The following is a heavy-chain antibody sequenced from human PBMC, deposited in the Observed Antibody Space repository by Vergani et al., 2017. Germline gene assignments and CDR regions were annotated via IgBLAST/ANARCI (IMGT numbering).Heavy chain of an antibody. J-gene: IGHJ6*02. Sequence: QVQLVESGGGVVQPGRSLRLSCAASGFTFSSYGMHWVRQAPGKGLEWVAVIWYDGSNKYYADSVKGRFTISRDNSQNTLYLQMNSLRAEDTAVYYCARARIRNYDFWSGYLPNYYYYGMDVWGQGTTVTVSS. CDR2: IWYDGSNK. CDR3: ARARIRNYDFWSGYLPNYYYYGMDV. D-gene: IGHD3-3*01. V-gene: IGHV3-33*01. CDR1: GFTFSSYG.